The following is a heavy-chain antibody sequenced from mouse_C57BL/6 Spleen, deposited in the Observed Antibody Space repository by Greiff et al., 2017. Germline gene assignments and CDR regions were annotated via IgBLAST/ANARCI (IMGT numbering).Heavy chain of an antibody. Sequence: QVQLQQSGPGLVAPSQSLSITCTVSGFSLTSYGVHWVRQPPGKGLEWLVVIWSDGSTTYNSALKSRLSISKDNSKSQVFLKMNSLQTDDTAMYYCARGGYYYSNYAMDYWGQGTSVTVSS. CDR3: ARGGYYYSNYAMDY. V-gene: IGHV2-6*03. J-gene: IGHJ4*01. D-gene: IGHD2-5*01. CDR1: GFSLTSYG. CDR2: IWSDGST.